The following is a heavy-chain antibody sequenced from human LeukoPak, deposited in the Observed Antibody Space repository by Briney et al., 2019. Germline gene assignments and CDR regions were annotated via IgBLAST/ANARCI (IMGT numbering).Heavy chain of an antibody. V-gene: IGHV1-24*01. CDR1: GYTLTELS. J-gene: IGHJ1*01. D-gene: IGHD2-21*02. CDR3: ATGAGVSVVTAIEYFQH. Sequence: ASVKVSCKVSGYTLTELSMHWVRQAPGKGLEWMGGFDPEDGETIYAPKFQGRVTMTEDTSTDTAYMELSSLRSEDTAVYYCATGAGVSVVTAIEYFQHWGQGTLVTVSS. CDR2: FDPEDGET.